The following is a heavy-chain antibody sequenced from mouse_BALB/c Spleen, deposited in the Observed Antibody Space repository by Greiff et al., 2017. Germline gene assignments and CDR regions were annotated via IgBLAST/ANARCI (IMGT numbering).Heavy chain of an antibody. V-gene: IGHV2-6-7*01. Sequence: QVQLKESGPGLVAPSQSLSITCTVSGFSLTGYGVNWVRQPPGKGLEWLGMIWGDGSTDYNSALKSRLSISKDNSKSQVFLKMNSLQTDDTARYYGARWKRDYGNFYYAMDYWGQGTSVTVSS. J-gene: IGHJ4*01. CDR3: ARWKRDYGNFYYAMDY. CDR1: GFSLTGYG. CDR2: IWGDGST. D-gene: IGHD2-1*01.